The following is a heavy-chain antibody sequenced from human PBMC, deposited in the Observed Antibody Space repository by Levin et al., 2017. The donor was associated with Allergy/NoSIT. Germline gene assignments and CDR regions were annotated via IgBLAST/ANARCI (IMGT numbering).Heavy chain of an antibody. V-gene: IGHV3-30-3*01. CDR3: GTSGPYDDIFRVAENAFDY. CDR2: ISYDGSEK. J-gene: IGHJ4*02. D-gene: IGHD2-21*01. CDR1: GFTTFSHFA. Sequence: GESLKISCAASGFTTFSHFAMHWVRQAPGKGLEWVAVISYDGSEKYYADSVKGRFTISRDDSKNTIYLQMTSVRPDDTAVYYCGTSGPYDDIFRVAENAFDYWGQGTLVTVSS.